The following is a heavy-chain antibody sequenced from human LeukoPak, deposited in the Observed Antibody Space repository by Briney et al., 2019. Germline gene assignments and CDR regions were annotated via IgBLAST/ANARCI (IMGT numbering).Heavy chain of an antibody. V-gene: IGHV1-24*01. CDR3: ATDLMDTGGYKTFDY. CDR1: GYTLTELS. CDR2: FDPEDGET. Sequence: ASVKVSRKVSGYTLTELSMHWVRQAPGKGLEWIGGFDPEDGETIYAQKFQGRVTMTEDTSTDTAYMELSSLRSEDTAVYYCATDLMDTGGYKTFDYWGQGTLVTVSS. D-gene: IGHD5-24*01. J-gene: IGHJ4*02.